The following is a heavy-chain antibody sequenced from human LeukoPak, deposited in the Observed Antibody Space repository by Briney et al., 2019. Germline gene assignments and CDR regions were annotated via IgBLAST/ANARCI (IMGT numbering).Heavy chain of an antibody. V-gene: IGHV3-20*04. D-gene: IGHD2/OR15-2a*01. J-gene: IGHJ6*03. Sequence: GGSLRLSCAASGFSFDDYGMSWVRQVPGKGLEWVSGINWDAESIGYAESVKGRFTITRDNAKNSLFLQMNSLRAEGTALYYCARLRGAQYYFYYYMDVWGKGTTVTVSS. CDR2: INWDAESI. CDR3: ARLRGAQYYFYYYMDV. CDR1: GFSFDDYG.